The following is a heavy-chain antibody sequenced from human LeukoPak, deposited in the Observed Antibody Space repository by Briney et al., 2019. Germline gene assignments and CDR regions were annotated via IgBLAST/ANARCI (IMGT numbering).Heavy chain of an antibody. CDR2: IYYTGST. CDR3: ARDARQELLAGGFDF. J-gene: IGHJ4*02. CDR1: RGSISSSSYY. V-gene: IGHV4-39*02. D-gene: IGHD3-10*01. Sequence: PSETLSLTCTVSRGSISSSSYYWGWIRQPPGKGLEWIGSIYYTGSTNYNPSLKSRVTISVDTSKNQFSLKLSSVTAADTAVYYCARDARQELLAGGFDFWGQGALVTVSS.